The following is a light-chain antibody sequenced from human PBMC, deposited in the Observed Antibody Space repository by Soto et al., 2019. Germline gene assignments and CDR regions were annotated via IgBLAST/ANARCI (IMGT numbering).Light chain of an antibody. J-gene: IGLJ1*01. CDR1: SSDVGAYNY. V-gene: IGLV2-14*01. CDR2: EVS. CDR3: CSYTSSRTYV. Sequence: QSVLTQPASVSGSPGQSITISCTGTSSDVGAYNYVSWYQHHPGKAPKVIIYEVSNRPSGVSHRFSGSRSGNTASLTISGLQAEDEADYYCCSYTSSRTYVFGNGTKVTVL.